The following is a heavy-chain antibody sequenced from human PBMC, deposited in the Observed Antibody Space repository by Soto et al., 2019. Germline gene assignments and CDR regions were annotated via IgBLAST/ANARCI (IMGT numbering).Heavy chain of an antibody. CDR3: ASSYYGPGTPYYYGMDV. V-gene: IGHV1-18*01. D-gene: IGHD3-10*01. CDR2: ISAYNGNT. CDR1: GYTFTSYG. J-gene: IGHJ6*02. Sequence: QVQLVQSGAEVKKPGASVKVSCKASGYTFTSYGISWVRQAPGQGLEWMGWISAYNGNTNYAQKLQGRVTMTTDTSTSTAYMELRSLRSDDTAVYYCASSYYGPGTPYYYGMDVWGQGTTVTVSS.